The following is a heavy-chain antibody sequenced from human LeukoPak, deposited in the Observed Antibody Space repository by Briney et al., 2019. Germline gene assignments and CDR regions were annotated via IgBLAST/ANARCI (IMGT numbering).Heavy chain of an antibody. CDR2: IYYSGST. V-gene: IGHV4-61*01. J-gene: IGHJ3*02. D-gene: IGHD3-10*01. CDR3: ASFRPGRYLGAFDI. CDR1: GGSISSGNYY. Sequence: SETLSLTCTVSGGSISSGNYYWSWIRQPPGKGLEWIGYIYYSGSTNYNPSLKSRVTISVDTSKNQFSLKLSSVTAADTAVYYCASFRPGRYLGAFDIWGQGTMVTVSS.